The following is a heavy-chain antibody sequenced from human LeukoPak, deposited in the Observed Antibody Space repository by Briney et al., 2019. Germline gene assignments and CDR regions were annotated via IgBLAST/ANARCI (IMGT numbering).Heavy chain of an antibody. J-gene: IGHJ5*02. V-gene: IGHV3-23*01. CDR1: GLVFSNTA. CDR3: GKDGGQYSSGPEFDP. Sequence: GGSLRLSCAASGLVFSNTAMNWARQSPGRGLEWISAISGGGERTSYADSVKGRFTISRDNSKNMVYLQMNSLRADDTAIYYCGKDGGQYSSGPEFDPRGQGVLVTVSS. D-gene: IGHD3-22*01. CDR2: ISGGGERT.